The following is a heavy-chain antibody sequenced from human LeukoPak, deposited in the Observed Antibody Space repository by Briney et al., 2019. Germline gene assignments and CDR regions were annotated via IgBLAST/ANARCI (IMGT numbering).Heavy chain of an antibody. CDR1: GYTFTSYG. CDR3: ARVAYCSGGSCYSGYFDY. J-gene: IGHJ4*02. Sequence: GASVKVSCKASGYTFTSYGISWVRQAPGQGLEWMGWISAYNGNTNYAQKLQGRVTMTTDTSTSTAYMELRSLRSDDTAVYYCARVAYCSGGSCYSGYFDYWGQGTLVTVSS. V-gene: IGHV1-18*01. CDR2: ISAYNGNT. D-gene: IGHD2-15*01.